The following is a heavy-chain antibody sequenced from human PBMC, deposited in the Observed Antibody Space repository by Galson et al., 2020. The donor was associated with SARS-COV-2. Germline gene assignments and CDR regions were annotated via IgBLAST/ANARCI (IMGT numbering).Heavy chain of an antibody. CDR1: GGTFSSYA. D-gene: IGHD3-16*01. CDR3: ARGGRGGDRNYGMDV. Sequence: KISCKASGGTFSSYALSWVRQAPGHGLEWMGGIIPVFRTTRYAQKFRGRVTIAADESTNTAYMELSSLRSEDTAVYYCARGGRGGDRNYGMDVWGQGTTVSVSS. J-gene: IGHJ6*02. V-gene: IGHV1-69*01. CDR2: IIPVFRTT.